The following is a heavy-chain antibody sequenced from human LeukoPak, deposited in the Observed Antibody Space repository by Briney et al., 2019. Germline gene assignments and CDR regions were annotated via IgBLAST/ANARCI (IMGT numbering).Heavy chain of an antibody. Sequence: ASVKVPCKASGYTFTGYYMHWVRQAPGQGLEWMGWINPNSGGTNYAQKFQGRVTMTRDTSISTAYMELSRLRSDDTAVYYCARDPLRSGGELDPWGQGTLVTVSS. D-gene: IGHD3-3*01. CDR3: ARDPLRSGGELDP. CDR1: GYTFTGYY. CDR2: INPNSGGT. V-gene: IGHV1-2*02. J-gene: IGHJ5*02.